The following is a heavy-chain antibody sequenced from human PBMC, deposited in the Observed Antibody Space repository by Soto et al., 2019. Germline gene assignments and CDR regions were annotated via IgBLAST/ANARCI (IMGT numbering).Heavy chain of an antibody. CDR1: GGTCSSYA. D-gene: IGHD3-3*01. CDR3: ARVNYDFWSGHPPYYYYYGMDV. Sequence: QVQLVQSGAEVKKPGSSVKVSCKASGGTCSSYAISWVRQAPGQGLEWMGGIIPIFGTANYAQKFQGRVTITADESTSTAYMELSSLRSEDTAVYYCARVNYDFWSGHPPYYYYYGMDVWGQGTTVTVSS. V-gene: IGHV1-69*01. J-gene: IGHJ6*02. CDR2: IIPIFGTA.